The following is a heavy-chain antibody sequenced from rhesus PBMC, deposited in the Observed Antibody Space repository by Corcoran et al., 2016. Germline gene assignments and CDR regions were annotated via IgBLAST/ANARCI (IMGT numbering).Heavy chain of an antibody. CDR3: ARRRSGDYNRFDV. V-gene: IGHV4-165*02. CDR1: GGSITGFH. D-gene: IGHD3-40*01. J-gene: IGHJ5-1*01. Sequence: QVQLQESGPGLVKPSETLSLTCAVSGGSITGFHWHWIRQPPGKGLVWIGYIGGTSGSTYYNPSLKSRVTISTDTSANQFSLKLRSVTAADTAVYYCARRRSGDYNRFDVWGPGVLVTVSS. CDR2: IGGTSGST.